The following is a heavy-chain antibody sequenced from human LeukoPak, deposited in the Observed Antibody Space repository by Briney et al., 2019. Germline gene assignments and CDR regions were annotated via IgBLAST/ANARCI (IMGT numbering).Heavy chain of an antibody. Sequence: PGRSLRLSCAASGFTFDDYAMHWVRQAPGKGLEWVSGISWNSGSIGYADSVKGRFTISRDNAKNSLYLQMNSLRAEDTAVYYCARVFRGYSYAPGDYWGQGTLVTVSS. D-gene: IGHD5-18*01. CDR2: ISWNSGSI. CDR3: ARVFRGYSYAPGDY. CDR1: GFTFDDYA. V-gene: IGHV3-9*01. J-gene: IGHJ4*02.